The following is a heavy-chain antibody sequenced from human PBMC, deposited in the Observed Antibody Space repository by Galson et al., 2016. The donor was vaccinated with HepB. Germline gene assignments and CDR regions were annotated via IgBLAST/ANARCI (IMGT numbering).Heavy chain of an antibody. D-gene: IGHD6-13*01. CDR3: AKDRDSNWYEKYFQH. CDR2: ISSGGTS. J-gene: IGHJ1*01. Sequence: PRLSCAASGFTFNIYAMSWVRLAPGKGLEWVSAISSGGTSYYADSVKGRFTISRDNSKNTLSLQMNSLRAEDTAVYYCAKDRDSNWYEKYFQHWGQGTLVTVSS. V-gene: IGHV3-23*01. CDR1: GFTFNIYA.